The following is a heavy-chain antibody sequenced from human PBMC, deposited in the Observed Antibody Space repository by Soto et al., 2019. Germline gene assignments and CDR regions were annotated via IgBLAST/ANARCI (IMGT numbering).Heavy chain of an antibody. J-gene: IGHJ4*02. CDR3: ARLGSGLDY. CDR2: ISRSGDST. CDR1: GFTLSTHA. Sequence: EVQLVESGGGLVQPGGSLRLSCAASGFTLSTHAMHWVRQAPGKGLEHVSAISRSGDSTFHANSVEGRFTTSRDNSKNTLYLQMGSLRAEDMAVYYCARLGSGLDYWGQGTLVTVSS. D-gene: IGHD3-3*01. V-gene: IGHV3-64*01.